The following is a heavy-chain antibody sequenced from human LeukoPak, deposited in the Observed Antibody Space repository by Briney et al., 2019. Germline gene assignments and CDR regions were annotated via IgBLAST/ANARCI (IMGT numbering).Heavy chain of an antibody. CDR2: ISYDGSNK. CDR3: ARDSTRDAFDI. V-gene: IGHV3-30-3*01. CDR1: GFTFSSYA. Sequence: PGGSLRLSCAASGFTFSSYAMHWVRQAPGKGLEWVAVISYDGSNKYYADSVKGRFTISRGNSKNTLYLQMNSLRAEDTAVYYCARDSTRDAFDIWGQGTMVTVSS. D-gene: IGHD4-11*01. J-gene: IGHJ3*02.